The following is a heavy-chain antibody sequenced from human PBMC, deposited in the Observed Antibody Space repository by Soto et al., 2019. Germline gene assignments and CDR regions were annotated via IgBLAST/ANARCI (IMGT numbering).Heavy chain of an antibody. Sequence: SETLSLTCAVYGGSFSGYYWSWIRQPPGKGLEWIGEINHSGSTNYNPSLKSRVTISVDTSKNQFSLKLSSVTAADTAVYYCARGSNFYYFDYWGQGTLVTVS. CDR1: GGSFSGYY. D-gene: IGHD1-1*01. CDR2: INHSGST. V-gene: IGHV4-34*01. CDR3: ARGSNFYYFDY. J-gene: IGHJ4*02.